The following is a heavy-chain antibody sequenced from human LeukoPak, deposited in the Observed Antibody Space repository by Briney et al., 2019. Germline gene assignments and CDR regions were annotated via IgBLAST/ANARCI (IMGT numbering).Heavy chain of an antibody. CDR1: GGSISSYY. CDR2: IYTSGST. Sequence: PSETLSLTCTVSGGSISSYYWSWIRQPAGKGLEWIGRIYTSGSTNYNPSLKSRVTISVDTSKNQFSLKLSSVTAADTAVYYCARGGGEWLRSGDLDYWGQGTLVTVSS. CDR3: ARGGGEWLRSGDLDY. J-gene: IGHJ4*02. V-gene: IGHV4-4*07. D-gene: IGHD5-12*01.